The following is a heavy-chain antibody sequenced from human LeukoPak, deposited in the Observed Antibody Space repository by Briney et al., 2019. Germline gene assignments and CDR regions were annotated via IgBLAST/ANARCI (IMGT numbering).Heavy chain of an antibody. CDR2: INSDGSET. CDR3: ARLSPSVGIDY. V-gene: IGHV3-74*01. CDR1: GFTFSTYW. D-gene: IGHD2/OR15-2a*01. Sequence: PGGSLRLSCAASGFTFSTYWMHWVRQAPGKGLVWVSRINSDGSETTYADSVKSRFTISRDNAKNTLYLQMNSLRAEDTAVYYCARLSPSVGIDYWGQGTLVTVSS. J-gene: IGHJ4*02.